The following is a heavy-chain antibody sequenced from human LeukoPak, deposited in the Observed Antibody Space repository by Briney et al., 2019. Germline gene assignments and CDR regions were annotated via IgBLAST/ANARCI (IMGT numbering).Heavy chain of an antibody. V-gene: IGHV3-73*01. Sequence: PGGSLRLSCAASGFTFSGSAMHWVRQAPGKGLEWVGRIRSKANSYATAYAASVKGRFTISRDDSKNTAYLQMNSLKTEDTAVYYCTRTSLSSGWYDYWGQGTLVTVSS. CDR3: TRTSLSSGWYDY. CDR1: GFTFSGSA. CDR2: IRSKANSYAT. D-gene: IGHD6-19*01. J-gene: IGHJ4*02.